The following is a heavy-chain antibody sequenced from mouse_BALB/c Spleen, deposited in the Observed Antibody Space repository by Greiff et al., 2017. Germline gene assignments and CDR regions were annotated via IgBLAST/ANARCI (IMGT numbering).Heavy chain of an antibody. CDR3: ARYEYRGWYFDV. Sequence: VESGGGLVKPGGSLKLSCAASGFTFSSYTMSWVRQTPEKRLEWVATISSGGGNTYYPDSVKGRFTISRDNAKNNLYLQMSSLRSEDTALYYCARYEYRGWYFDVWGAGTTVTVSS. CDR2: ISSGGGNT. D-gene: IGHD2-10*02. V-gene: IGHV5-9*03. J-gene: IGHJ1*01. CDR1: GFTFSSYT.